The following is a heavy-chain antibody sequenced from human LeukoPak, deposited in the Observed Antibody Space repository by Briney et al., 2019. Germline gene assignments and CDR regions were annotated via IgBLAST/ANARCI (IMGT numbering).Heavy chain of an antibody. CDR3: ARVRQQLALYYYYYYMDV. V-gene: IGHV1-69*13. CDR2: IIPIFGTA. Sequence: GASVKVSCKASGYTFTGYYMHWVRQAPGQGLEWMGGIIPIFGTANYAQKFQGRVTITADESTSTAYMELSSLRSEDTAVYYCARVRQQLALYYYYYYMDVWGKGTTVTVSS. J-gene: IGHJ6*03. CDR1: GYTFTGYY. D-gene: IGHD6-13*01.